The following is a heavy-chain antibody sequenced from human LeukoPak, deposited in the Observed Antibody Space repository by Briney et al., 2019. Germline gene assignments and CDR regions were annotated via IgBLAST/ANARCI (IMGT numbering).Heavy chain of an antibody. CDR2: ISGRGGST. CDR1: GFTLSSYA. D-gene: IGHD3-10*01. CDR3: AKNWDGSGSPPDY. J-gene: IGHJ4*02. V-gene: IGHV3-23*01. Sequence: GGSLRLSCAASGFTLSSYAMSCVRQAPVKGREGVSAISGRGGSTYYADSVKGRFTISRDNSKNTLYLQMTSLRAEDNAVYYCAKNWDGSGSPPDYWGQGTLVTVSS.